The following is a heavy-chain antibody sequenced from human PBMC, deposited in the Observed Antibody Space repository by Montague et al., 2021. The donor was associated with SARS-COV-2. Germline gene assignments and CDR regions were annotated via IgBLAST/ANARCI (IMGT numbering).Heavy chain of an antibody. Sequence: SETRSLTCTVSGGSISPYYWNWIRQPPGKGLEWIGYIYYTGGTKYNPSLKSRVSTSVDTSKNQFSLRLTSVGAADTAVYYCARIAMAATFDSWGQGALVTVSS. V-gene: IGHV4-59*13. CDR1: GGSISPYY. CDR2: IYYTGGT. J-gene: IGHJ4*02. CDR3: ARIAMAATFDS. D-gene: IGHD6-19*01.